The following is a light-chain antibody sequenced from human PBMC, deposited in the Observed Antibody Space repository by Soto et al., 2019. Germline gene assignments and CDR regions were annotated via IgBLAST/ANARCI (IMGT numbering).Light chain of an antibody. CDR1: RSVSSY. CDR2: DAT. V-gene: IGKV3-11*01. Sequence: EIVLTQSPATLSLSPGMRATLSCRASRSVSSYLAWYQQKPGQAPRLLIYDATNRATGIPGRFSGSGSGTDFTLTISSLEPEDSAVYYCQQRYDWPPLTFGGGTKVEIK. J-gene: IGKJ4*01. CDR3: QQRYDWPPLT.